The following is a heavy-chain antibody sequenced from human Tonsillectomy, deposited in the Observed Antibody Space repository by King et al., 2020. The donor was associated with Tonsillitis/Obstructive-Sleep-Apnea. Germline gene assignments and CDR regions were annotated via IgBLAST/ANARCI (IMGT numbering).Heavy chain of an antibody. CDR1: GYNFNTYW. Sequence: VQLVESGAEVKKPGESLRISCKGFGYNFNTYWISWVRQMPGKGLEWMGRTDPSDSYISYNPSFQGHVTISADKSFSTVYLQWSSLKASDTAMYYCARAPSGMDVWGQGTTVTVSS. CDR2: TDPSDSYI. CDR3: ARAPSGMDV. J-gene: IGHJ6*02. V-gene: IGHV5-10-1*01.